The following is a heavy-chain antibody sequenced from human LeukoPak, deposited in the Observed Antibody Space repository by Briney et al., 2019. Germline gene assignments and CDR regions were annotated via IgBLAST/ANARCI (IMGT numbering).Heavy chain of an antibody. Sequence: ASVKVSCKVSGYSLTELSMHWVRQSLGKGLEWMGAFDPGDAETIYAQNFQGRVTLTEDTSTDTAYMELTSLRAEDTALYYCATFVPYSDNSDFYIHAFHIGGRGTMVTVSS. J-gene: IGHJ3*02. D-gene: IGHD3-22*01. CDR3: ATFVPYSDNSDFYIHAFHI. CDR1: GYSLTELS. V-gene: IGHV1-24*01. CDR2: FDPGDAET.